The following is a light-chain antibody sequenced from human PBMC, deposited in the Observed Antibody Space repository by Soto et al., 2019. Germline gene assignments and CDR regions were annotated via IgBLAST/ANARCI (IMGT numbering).Light chain of an antibody. J-gene: IGKJ1*01. V-gene: IGKV2-28*01. Sequence: DIVMTQSPLSLPVTPGEPASISCRSSQSLLHSNGYNYLDWYLQKPGQSPQLLVYLGSNRASGVPDRFSGSGSGTDFTLKISRVEAGDVGVYYCMEAVQTPWTFGEGTRVDI. CDR3: MEAVQTPWT. CDR2: LGS. CDR1: QSLLHSNGYNY.